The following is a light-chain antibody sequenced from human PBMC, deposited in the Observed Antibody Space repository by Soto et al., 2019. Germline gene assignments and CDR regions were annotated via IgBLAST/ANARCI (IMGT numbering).Light chain of an antibody. CDR1: QNVDSNY. Sequence: VVMTQSPATLSVSPWERATLSCRASQNVDSNYLAWYQQKPGQAPRIIIFGASGRATGIPDRFSGSGSGTDFTLTVSSLEPEDFALYYCQQRSNWPPEITFGQGTRLEIK. CDR2: GAS. J-gene: IGKJ5*01. CDR3: QQRSNWPPEIT. V-gene: IGKV3D-20*02.